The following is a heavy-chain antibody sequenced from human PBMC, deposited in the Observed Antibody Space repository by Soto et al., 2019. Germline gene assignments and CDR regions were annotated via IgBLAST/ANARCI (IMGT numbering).Heavy chain of an antibody. V-gene: IGHV4-34*01. CDR1: GGSFSGYY. D-gene: IGHD1-26*01. CDR3: ARGSGGSYFV. J-gene: IGHJ4*02. Sequence: QVQLQQWGAGLLKPSETLSLTCAVYGGSFSGYYWSWIRQPPGKGLEWIGEINHSGSTNYNPSLKSRVTISVDTSKNQFSLKLSSVTAADTAVYYCARGSGGSYFVWGQGTLVTVSS. CDR2: INHSGST.